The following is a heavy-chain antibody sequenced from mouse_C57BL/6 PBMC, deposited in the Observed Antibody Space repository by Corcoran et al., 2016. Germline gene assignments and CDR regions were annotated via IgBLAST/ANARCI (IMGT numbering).Heavy chain of an antibody. CDR1: GYTFTTYG. D-gene: IGHD2-3*01. CDR2: INTYSGVP. V-gene: IGHV9-3*01. J-gene: IGHJ3*01. Sequence: QIQLVQSGPELKKPGETVKISCKASGYTFTTYGMSWVKQAPGKGLKWMGWINTYSGVPTYADDFKGRFAFSLETSASTAYLQINNLKNEDTATYFCARSDGYRSWFAYWGQGTLVTVSA. CDR3: ARSDGYRSWFAY.